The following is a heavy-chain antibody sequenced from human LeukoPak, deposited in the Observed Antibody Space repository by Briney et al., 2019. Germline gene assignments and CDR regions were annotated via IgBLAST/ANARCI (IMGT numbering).Heavy chain of an antibody. CDR2: IRYDGSNK. CDR3: ARESSGWPNTDAFDI. Sequence: GGSLRLSCAAPGFTFSSYGMHWVRQAPGKGLEWVAFIRYDGSNKYYTDSVKGRFTISRDNSKNTLYLQMNSLRAEDTAVYYCARESSGWPNTDAFDIWGQGTMVTVSS. D-gene: IGHD6-19*01. CDR1: GFTFSSYG. J-gene: IGHJ3*02. V-gene: IGHV3-30*02.